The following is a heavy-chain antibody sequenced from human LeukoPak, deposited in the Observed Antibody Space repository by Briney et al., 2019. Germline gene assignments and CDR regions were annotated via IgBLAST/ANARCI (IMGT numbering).Heavy chain of an antibody. CDR3: ARLTYYDSSGYYNWFDP. D-gene: IGHD3-22*01. CDR1: GGSISSGDYY. J-gene: IGHJ5*02. CDR2: IYYSGST. V-gene: IGHV4-30-4*01. Sequence: LSQTLSLTCTVSGGSISSGDYYWSWIRQPPGKGLEWVGYIYYSGSTYYNPSLKSRVTISVDTSKNQFSLKLSSVTAADTAVYYCARLTYYDSSGYYNWFDPWGQGTLVTVSS.